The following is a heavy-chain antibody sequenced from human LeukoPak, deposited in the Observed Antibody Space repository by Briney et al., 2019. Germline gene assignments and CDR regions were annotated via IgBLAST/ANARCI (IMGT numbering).Heavy chain of an antibody. V-gene: IGHV1-69*10. D-gene: IGHD3-22*01. Sequence: GASVKASCKTSGGTFSSYAISWVRQAPGQGLEWMGGIIPLLDISNYPQKFQGRVTITADTSTTTVYMELSSLRSEDTAVYYCARGHYFDNSGYSGHHFDYWGQGTLVTVSS. CDR1: GGTFSSYA. CDR3: ARGHYFDNSGYSGHHFDY. J-gene: IGHJ4*02. CDR2: IIPLLDIS.